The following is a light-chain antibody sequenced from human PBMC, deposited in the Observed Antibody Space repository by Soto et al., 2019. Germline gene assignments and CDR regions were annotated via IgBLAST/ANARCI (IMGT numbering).Light chain of an antibody. J-gene: IGLJ2*01. V-gene: IGLV2-14*03. CDR3: NSYTSNATVL. Sequence: QSALTQPASVSGSPGQSITISCTGTSSDVGGYDYVSWYQQHPDKAPKLIIYDVSDRPSGVSNRFSGSKSGNTASLTISGLQPEDEADYYCNSYTSNATVLFGGGTKVTVL. CDR2: DVS. CDR1: SSDVGGYDY.